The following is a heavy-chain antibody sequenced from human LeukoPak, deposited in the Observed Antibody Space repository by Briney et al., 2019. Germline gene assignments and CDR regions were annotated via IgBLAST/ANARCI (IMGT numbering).Heavy chain of an antibody. CDR3: ARGASYGSGNYYAPFDY. D-gene: IGHD3-10*01. V-gene: IGHV4-59*01. CDR2: IYYSGST. CDR1: GFTFRSYA. Sequence: GSLRLSCAASGFTFRSYAMSWIRQPPGKGLEWIGYIYYSGSTNYNPSLKSRVTISVDTSKNQFSLTLSSMTTADTAVYYCARGASYGSGNYYAPFDYWGQGTLVTVSS. J-gene: IGHJ4*02.